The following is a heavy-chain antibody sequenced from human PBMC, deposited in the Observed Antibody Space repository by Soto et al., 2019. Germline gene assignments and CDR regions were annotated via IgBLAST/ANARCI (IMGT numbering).Heavy chain of an antibody. CDR1: GFTFSSYA. D-gene: IGHD3-10*01. V-gene: IGHV3-23*01. Sequence: EVQLLESGGGLVQPGGSLRLSCAASGFTFSSYAMWWVRQAPGKGLECVSAISGGGETTYYADSVKGRFTISRDNSKNTLYLQMNSLRAEDTAVYYCAFISGSGSYYFDYWVQGTLVTVSS. CDR2: ISGGGETT. J-gene: IGHJ4*02. CDR3: AFISGSGSYYFDY.